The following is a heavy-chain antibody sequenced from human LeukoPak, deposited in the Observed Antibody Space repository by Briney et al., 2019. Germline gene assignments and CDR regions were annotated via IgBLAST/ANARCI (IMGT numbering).Heavy chain of an antibody. CDR3: ARSGAAPDDAFDI. D-gene: IGHD1-26*01. CDR2: ISYDGSNK. CDR1: GFTFSSYA. Sequence: PGRSLRLSCAASGFTFSSYAMHWVRQAPGKGLEWVAVISYDGSNKYYADSVKGRFTISRDNSKNTLYLQMNSLRAEDTAVYYCARSGAAPDDAFDIWGQGTMVTVSS. V-gene: IGHV3-30*04. J-gene: IGHJ3*02.